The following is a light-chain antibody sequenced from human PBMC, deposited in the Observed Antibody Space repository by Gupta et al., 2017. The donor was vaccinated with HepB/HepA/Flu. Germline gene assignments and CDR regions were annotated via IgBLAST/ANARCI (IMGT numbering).Light chain of an antibody. CDR3: QQYDSFVPSS. J-gene: IGKJ2*01. V-gene: IGKV1-33*01. CDR1: QDISNF. CDR2: DAS. Sequence: DIQMTQSPSSLSVSVGDRVTISCQASQDISNFLNLYQVKPGKAPKLLIYDASNLETGVPSRFSGSGSGTDFTFTISSLQPEDIATYFCQQYDSFVPSSFGQGTKLEIK.